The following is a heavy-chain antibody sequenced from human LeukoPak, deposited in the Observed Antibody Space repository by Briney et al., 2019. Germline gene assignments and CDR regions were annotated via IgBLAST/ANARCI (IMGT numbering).Heavy chain of an antibody. CDR1: GFTFSTYN. CDR3: ARGPSGYHNT. D-gene: IGHD5-12*01. Sequence: GGSLRLSCAASGFTFSTYNMNWVRQAPGKGLEWVASISSSWSYIFYADSVKGRFTVSRDNAKSSLYLEMDSLRAEDTAVYYCARGPSGYHNTGGQGTLVTVSS. J-gene: IGHJ4*02. V-gene: IGHV3-21*01. CDR2: ISSSWSYI.